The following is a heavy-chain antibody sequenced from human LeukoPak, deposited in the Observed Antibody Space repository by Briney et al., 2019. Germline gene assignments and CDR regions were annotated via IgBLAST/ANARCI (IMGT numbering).Heavy chain of an antibody. CDR3: ATGGAAAGLNWFDP. CDR2: FYPEDGET. V-gene: IGHV1-24*01. J-gene: IGHJ5*02. CDR1: VYTLPQLS. D-gene: IGHD6-13*01. Sequence: GASVNVSFKGSVYTLPQLSRHGLRQAPGKGLAGMGGFYPEDGETIYAQKFQGRVTMTEDTSTDTAYMELSSLRSEDTAVYYCATGGAAAGLNWFDPWGQGTLVTVSS.